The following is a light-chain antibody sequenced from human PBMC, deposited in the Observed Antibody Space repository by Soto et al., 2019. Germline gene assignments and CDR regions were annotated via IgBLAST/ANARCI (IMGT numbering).Light chain of an antibody. V-gene: IGKV3-11*01. Sequence: EIVLTQSPATLSLSPGERATLSCRASQSVSSYLAWYQKKPGQAPRLIXYDASNRATGIPARFSGSGSGTDLTLTISSLETEDFAVYYCQQRSNWPSITFGQGTRLEI. CDR2: DAS. CDR1: QSVSSY. CDR3: QQRSNWPSIT. J-gene: IGKJ5*01.